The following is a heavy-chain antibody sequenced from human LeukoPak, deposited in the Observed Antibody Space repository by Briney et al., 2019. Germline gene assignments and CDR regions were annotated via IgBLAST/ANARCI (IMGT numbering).Heavy chain of an antibody. V-gene: IGHV4-39*01. CDR3: ARRLRTIAAAGKGHFDY. J-gene: IGHJ4*02. CDR1: GGSISSSSYY. CDR2: IYYSGST. D-gene: IGHD6-13*01. Sequence: PSETLSLTCTVSGGSISSSSYYWGWIRQPPGKGLEWIGSIYYSGSTYYNPSLKSRVTISVDTSKNQFSLKLSSVTAADTAVYYCARRLRTIAAAGKGHFDYWGQGTLVTVSS.